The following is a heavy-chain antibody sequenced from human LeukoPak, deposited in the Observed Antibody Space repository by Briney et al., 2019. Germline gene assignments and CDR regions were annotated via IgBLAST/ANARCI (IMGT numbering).Heavy chain of an antibody. D-gene: IGHD6-19*01. CDR2: ISYDGSSK. Sequence: GGSLRLSCAASGFTFSSYAMHWVRQAPGKGLEWVAVISYDGSSKYYADSVKGRFTISRDNSKDTLYLQMNSLRAEDTAVYYCATRAAVAGTGSLDYWGQGTLVTVSS. V-gene: IGHV3-30-3*01. CDR1: GFTFSSYA. CDR3: ATRAAVAGTGSLDY. J-gene: IGHJ4*02.